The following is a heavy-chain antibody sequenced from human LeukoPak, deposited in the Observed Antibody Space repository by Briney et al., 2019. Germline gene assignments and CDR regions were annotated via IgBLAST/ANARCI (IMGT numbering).Heavy chain of an antibody. CDR1: GYTFTSYA. Sequence: ASVKVSCKASGYTFTSYAMHWVRQAPGQGLEWMGWITPSGGTNYPQKFQGRVAITRDTSITTAYMDLSRLTSDDTAVYYCARDRYGDGFAHFDYRGQGALVTVSS. J-gene: IGHJ4*02. D-gene: IGHD5-24*01. CDR3: ARDRYGDGFAHFDY. V-gene: IGHV1-2*02. CDR2: ITPSGGT.